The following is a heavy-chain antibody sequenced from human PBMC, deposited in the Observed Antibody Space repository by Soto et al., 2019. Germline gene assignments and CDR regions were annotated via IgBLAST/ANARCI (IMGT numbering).Heavy chain of an antibody. CDR3: ASIPRGNIFGSFAH. V-gene: IGHV4-31*03. D-gene: IGHD3-3*02. CDR1: GGSISSGDYY. CDR2: STYSGSV. Sequence: SETLSLTCTVSGGSISSGDYYWTWIRQRPGEGLEWIAYSTYSGSVSYNPSLKSRVTMSEDTSKSQFSLQLSSLTAADTAVYYCASIPRGNIFGSFAHWGQGTLVTVSS. J-gene: IGHJ4*02.